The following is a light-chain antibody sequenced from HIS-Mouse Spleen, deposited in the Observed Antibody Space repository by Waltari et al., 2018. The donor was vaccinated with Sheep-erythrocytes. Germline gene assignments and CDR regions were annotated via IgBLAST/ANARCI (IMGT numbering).Light chain of an antibody. Sequence: QSALTQPPSASGSPGQSVTISCTGTSSDVGGYNYVSWYQQHPGKAPKLMIYEVSKRPYGVPVRFSGSKSGNTASLTVSGLQAEDEADYYCSSYAGSNNWVFGGGTKLTVL. CDR3: SSYAGSNNWV. CDR1: SSDVGGYNY. V-gene: IGLV2-8*01. J-gene: IGLJ3*02. CDR2: EVS.